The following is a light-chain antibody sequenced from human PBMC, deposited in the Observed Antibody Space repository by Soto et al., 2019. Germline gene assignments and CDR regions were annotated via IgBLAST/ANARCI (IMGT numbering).Light chain of an antibody. V-gene: IGLV2-23*01. CDR3: CSYAGCSLHVV. J-gene: IGLJ2*01. Sequence: QSVLTQPASVSGSPGQSITISCTGTSSDVGSYNLVSWYQQHPGKAPKLMIYEGSKRPSGVSNRFSGSKSGNTASLTISGHQAEDEADYYCCSYAGCSLHVVFGGGTQLSVL. CDR2: EGS. CDR1: SSDVGSYNL.